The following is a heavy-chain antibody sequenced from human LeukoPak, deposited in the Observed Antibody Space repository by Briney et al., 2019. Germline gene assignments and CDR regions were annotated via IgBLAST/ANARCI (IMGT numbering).Heavy chain of an antibody. V-gene: IGHV3-73*01. CDR3: TRWGPGESPFDY. CDR2: IRSKANSYAT. D-gene: IGHD7-27*01. Sequence: GGSLILSCAASGFTFSGSAINWVRQASGKGLEWVGRIRSKANSYATAYAASVKGSFTISRDDSKNTAYLQMNSLKTEDTAVYYCTRWGPGESPFDYWGQGTLVTVSS. J-gene: IGHJ4*02. CDR1: GFTFSGSA.